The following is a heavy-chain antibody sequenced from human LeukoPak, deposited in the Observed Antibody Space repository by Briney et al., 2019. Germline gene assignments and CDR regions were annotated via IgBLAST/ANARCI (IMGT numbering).Heavy chain of an antibody. Sequence: GGSLRLSCAASGFTFSSYAMSWVRQPPGKGLEWVSAISGSGGSTYYADSVKGRFTISRDNSKNTLYLHMNSLRAEDTAVYYCAKDRGSGSFDYWGQGTLVPVSS. J-gene: IGHJ4*02. D-gene: IGHD3-10*01. CDR2: ISGSGGST. CDR3: AKDRGSGSFDY. CDR1: GFTFSSYA. V-gene: IGHV3-23*01.